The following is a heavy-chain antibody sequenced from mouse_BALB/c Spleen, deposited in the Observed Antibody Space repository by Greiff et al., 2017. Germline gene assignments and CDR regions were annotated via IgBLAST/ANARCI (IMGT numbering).Heavy chain of an antibody. D-gene: IGHD2-13*01. CDR1: GYTFTSYW. Sequence: QVQLQQPGAELVKPGASVKMSCKASGYTFTSYWMHWVKQRPGQGLEWIGTIDPSDSYTSYNQKFKGKATLTVDTSSSTAYMQLSSLTSEDSAVYYCTRGDYVGAMDYWGQGTSVTVSS. V-gene: IGHV1S127*01. J-gene: IGHJ4*01. CDR2: IDPSDSYT. CDR3: TRGDYVGAMDY.